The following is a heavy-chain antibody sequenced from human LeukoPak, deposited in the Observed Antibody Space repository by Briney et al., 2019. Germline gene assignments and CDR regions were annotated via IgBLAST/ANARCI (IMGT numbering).Heavy chain of an antibody. J-gene: IGHJ4*03. CDR1: GFTFSSYE. D-gene: IGHD1-26*01. CDR3: AKVRAPRQYYFDY. V-gene: IGHV3-48*03. CDR2: ISSSGSTI. Sequence: PGGSLRLSCAASGFTFSSYEMNWVRQAPGKGLEWVSYISSSGSTIYYADSVKGRFTISRDNAKNSLYLQMNSLRAEDTAVYYCAKVRAPRQYYFDYWAKGPRSPSPQ.